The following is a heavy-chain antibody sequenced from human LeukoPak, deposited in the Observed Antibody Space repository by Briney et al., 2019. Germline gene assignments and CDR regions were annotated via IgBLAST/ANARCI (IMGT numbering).Heavy chain of an antibody. CDR1: GFTFSSYD. V-gene: IGHV3-23*01. D-gene: IGHD2-15*01. CDR2: XXXDGGST. J-gene: IGHJ4*02. Sequence: GGSLRLSCAASGFTFSSYDMSWVRQAPGKGLEWVSXXXXDGGSTYADSVKGRFTISRDSSKNTLYLQMNSLRAEDTAVYYCAKDPIVPKHCSGGSCYSGHWGQGTLVTVSS. CDR3: AKDPIVPKHCSGGSCYSGH.